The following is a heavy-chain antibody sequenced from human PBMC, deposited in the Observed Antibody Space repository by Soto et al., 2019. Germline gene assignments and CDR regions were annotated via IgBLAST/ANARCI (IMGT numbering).Heavy chain of an antibody. CDR2: IIPVVGTA. D-gene: IGHD6-13*01. CDR1: GGTFSSYV. CDR3: ASATPSAAAAYYCSGLDV. J-gene: IGHJ6*02. Sequence: QVQLVQSGAEVKKAGSSVKVSCKVSGGTFSSYVINWVRQAPGQGLEWVGGIIPVVGTASYAEKFQGRVTITEDESTRRAYMELSRHRSDNTAAYYCASATPSAAAAYYCSGLDVWGQGTTVTVPS. V-gene: IGHV1-69*01.